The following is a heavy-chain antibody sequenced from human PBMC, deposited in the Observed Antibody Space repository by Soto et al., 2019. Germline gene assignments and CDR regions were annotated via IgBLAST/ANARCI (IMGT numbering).Heavy chain of an antibody. V-gene: IGHV3-23*01. Sequence: GGSLRLSCAASGFTFSSDAMSCVRQAPGKGLEWVSAISGSGGSTYYADSVKGRFTISRDNSKNTLCLQMNSLRAEDTAVYYCAKGIAVAGTQSDAFDIWGQGTMVTVSS. D-gene: IGHD6-19*01. J-gene: IGHJ3*02. CDR1: GFTFSSDA. CDR2: ISGSGGST. CDR3: AKGIAVAGTQSDAFDI.